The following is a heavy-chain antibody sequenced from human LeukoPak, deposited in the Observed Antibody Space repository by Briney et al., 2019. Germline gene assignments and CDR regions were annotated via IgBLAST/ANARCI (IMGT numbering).Heavy chain of an antibody. CDR2: ISVSGDST. J-gene: IGHJ4*02. V-gene: IGHV3-23*01. CDR3: AKGRVSFDY. D-gene: IGHD3-10*01. Sequence: GGSLRLSCAASGFTFTTYAMGWVRQAPGKGLEWVSSISVSGDSTYYADSVRGRFTISRDNSKNTLYLQMNSMRAEDTAVYYCAKGRVSFDYWGQGTLVTVSS. CDR1: GFTFTTYA.